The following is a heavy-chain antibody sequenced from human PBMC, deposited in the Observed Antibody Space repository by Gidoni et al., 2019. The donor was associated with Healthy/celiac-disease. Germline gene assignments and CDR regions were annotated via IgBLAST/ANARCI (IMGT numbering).Heavy chain of an antibody. CDR2: IIPIFCTA. J-gene: IGHJ4*02. CDR3: APGRDGYNWD. CDR1: GGTFSSYA. V-gene: IGHV1-69*01. Sequence: QVQLVQFGAEVTKPGSSVTVSCKSSGGTFSSYAISWVRQAPGQGLEWRGGIIPIFCTANYAQKFQGRVTITADESTSTAYMELSSLRSEDTAVYYCAPGRDGYNWDWGQGTLVTVSS. D-gene: IGHD5-12*01.